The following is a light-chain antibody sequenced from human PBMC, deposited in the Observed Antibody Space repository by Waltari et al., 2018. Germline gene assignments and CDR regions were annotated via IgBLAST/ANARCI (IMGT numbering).Light chain of an antibody. CDR1: QSVNSN. V-gene: IGKV3-15*01. J-gene: IGKJ1*01. Sequence: DIVTTQSPATLSVSPGERATLSCRTSQSVNSNLAWYQQKPGQAPRLLVFGASTRAPGIPARFTGSWSGTEFTLTISSLQSEDFAIYYCQQYSTWPPWTFGQGTKVDIK. CDR3: QQYSTWPPWT. CDR2: GAS.